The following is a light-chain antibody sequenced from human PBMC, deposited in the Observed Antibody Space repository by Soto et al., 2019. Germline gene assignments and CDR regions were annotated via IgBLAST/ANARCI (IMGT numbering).Light chain of an antibody. CDR2: LGS. V-gene: IGKV2-28*01. J-gene: IGKJ4*01. Sequence: IVLTQSPLSLPVAPGEPASISRRSRQSLVGSSGNTYLIWYLQKPGQSPQVLIYLGSNRASGVHDRFSGSRSGTGFTLKISRVEAEDVGVYYCMQGLATPLTFGGGAK. CDR3: MQGLATPLT. CDR1: QSLVGSSGNTY.